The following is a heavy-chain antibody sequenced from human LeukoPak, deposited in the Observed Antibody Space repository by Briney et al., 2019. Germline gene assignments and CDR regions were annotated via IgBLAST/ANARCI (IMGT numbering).Heavy chain of an antibody. J-gene: IGHJ4*02. CDR1: GGSVSSGSYY. V-gene: IGHV4-61*01. CDR3: ARVRDSSGWYGGDY. CDR2: IYYSGST. Sequence: SETLSLTCTVSGGSVSSGSYYWSWIRQPPGKGLEWIGYIYYSGSTNYNPSLKSRVTISVDTSKNQFSLKLSSVNAADTAVYYCARVRDSSGWYGGDYWGQGTLVTVSS. D-gene: IGHD6-19*01.